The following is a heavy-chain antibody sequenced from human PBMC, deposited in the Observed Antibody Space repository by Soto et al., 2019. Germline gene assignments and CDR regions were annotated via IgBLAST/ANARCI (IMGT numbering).Heavy chain of an antibody. CDR3: AKDAGGRIVPADAFDI. D-gene: IGHD2-2*01. V-gene: IGHV3-9*01. J-gene: IGHJ3*02. CDR1: GFTFDDYA. CDR2: ISWNSDSI. Sequence: GGSLRLSCAASGFTFDDYAMHWVRQAPGKGLEWVSGISWNSDSIGYADSVKGRFTISRDNAKNSLYLQMNSLRAEDTALYYCAKDAGGRIVPADAFDIWGQGTMVTRLL.